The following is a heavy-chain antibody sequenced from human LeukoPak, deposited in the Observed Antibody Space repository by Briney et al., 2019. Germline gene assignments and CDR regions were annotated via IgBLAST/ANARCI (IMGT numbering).Heavy chain of an antibody. Sequence: GGSLRLSCAASGFTFSGSAMHWVRQASGKGLEWVGRIRNKANSYATAYTASVKGRFTISRDDSKNTAYLQMNSLKTEDTAVYYCTRYSSSDNWFDPWGRGTLVTVSS. CDR3: TRYSSSDNWFDP. D-gene: IGHD6-6*01. J-gene: IGHJ5*02. CDR1: GFTFSGSA. CDR2: IRNKANSYAT. V-gene: IGHV3-73*01.